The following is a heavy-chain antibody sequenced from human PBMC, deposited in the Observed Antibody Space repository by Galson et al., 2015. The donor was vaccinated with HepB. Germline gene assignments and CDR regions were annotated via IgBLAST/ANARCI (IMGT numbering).Heavy chain of an antibody. CDR2: IYPDGHIT. V-gene: IGHV3-23*01. D-gene: IGHD2-15*01. J-gene: IGHJ4*02. CDR1: GLTFTNYA. CDR3: AKDFYRADSCDPFDY. Sequence: SLRLSCAASGLTFTNYAMSWVRQAPGKGLEWVSGIYPDGHITYYADSVKGRFTISRDDSKNTVYLQMNSVRVEDTAVYFCAKDFYRADSCDPFDYWGQGTLVTVSS.